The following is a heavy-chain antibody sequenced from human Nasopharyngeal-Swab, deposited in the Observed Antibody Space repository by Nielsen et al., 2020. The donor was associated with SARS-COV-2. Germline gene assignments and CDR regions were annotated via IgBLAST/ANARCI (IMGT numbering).Heavy chain of an antibody. J-gene: IGHJ6*02. Sequence: ASVKVSCKVSGYTLTELSMHWVRQAPGKGLEWMGGFDPEDGETIYAQKFQGRVTMTEDTSTDTAYMELSSLRSGDTAVYYCATGIAVAGYYYYYGMDVWGQGTTVTVSS. CDR1: GYTLTELS. D-gene: IGHD6-19*01. V-gene: IGHV1-24*01. CDR3: ATGIAVAGYYYYYGMDV. CDR2: FDPEDGET.